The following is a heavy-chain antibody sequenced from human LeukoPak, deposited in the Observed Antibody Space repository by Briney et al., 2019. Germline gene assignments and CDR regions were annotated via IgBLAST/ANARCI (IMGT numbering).Heavy chain of an antibody. CDR3: ARDLGYSNYYGMDV. D-gene: IGHD5-18*01. CDR2: IYYSGST. J-gene: IGHJ6*02. CDR1: GGSISSSSYY. V-gene: IGHV4-39*07. Sequence: SETLSLTCTVSGGSISSSSYYWGWIRQPPGKGLEWIGSIYYSGSTYYNPSLKSRVTISVDTSRNQFSLKLSSVTAADTAVYYCARDLGYSNYYGMDVWGQGTTVTVSS.